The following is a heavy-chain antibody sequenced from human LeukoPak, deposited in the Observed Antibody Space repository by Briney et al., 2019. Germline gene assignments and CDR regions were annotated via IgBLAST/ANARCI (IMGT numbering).Heavy chain of an antibody. CDR2: IYYSGST. CDR3: ARQGASIVGATGAIDY. Sequence: SETLSLTCTVSGGSISSSSYYWGWIRQPPGKGLECIGSIYYSGSTYYNPSLKSRVTISVDTSKNQFSLKLSSVTAADTAVYYCARQGASIVGATGAIDYWGQGTLVTVSS. CDR1: GGSISSSSYY. J-gene: IGHJ4*02. V-gene: IGHV4-39*01. D-gene: IGHD1-26*01.